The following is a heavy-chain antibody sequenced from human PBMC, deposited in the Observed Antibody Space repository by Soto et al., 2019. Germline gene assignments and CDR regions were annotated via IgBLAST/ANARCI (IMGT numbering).Heavy chain of an antibody. V-gene: IGHV1-2*04. CDR3: ARGDSTDCSNGVCSFFYNHDMDV. CDR1: GYSFTDYH. D-gene: IGHD2-8*01. Sequence: EASVKVSCKASGYSFTDYHIHWVRQAPGQGLEWLGRINPKSGGTSTAQKFQGWVTMTTDTSISTASMELTRLTSDDTAIYYCARGDSTDCSNGVCSFFYNHDMDVWGQGTTVTGSS. CDR2: INPKSGGT. J-gene: IGHJ6*02.